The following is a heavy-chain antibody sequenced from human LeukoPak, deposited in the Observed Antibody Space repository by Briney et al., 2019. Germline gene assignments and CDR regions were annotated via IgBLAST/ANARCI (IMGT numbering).Heavy chain of an antibody. J-gene: IGHJ6*02. V-gene: IGHV3-23*01. CDR2: ISGSGGST. CDR1: GFTFSSYA. Sequence: GGSLRLSCAASGFTFSSYAMSWVRQAPGKGLEWVSAISGSGGSTYYADSVKGRFTISRDNSKNTLYLQMNSLRAEDTAVYYRAREIHPPPHYYYYYGMDVWGQGTTVTVSS. CDR3: AREIHPPPHYYYYYGMDV.